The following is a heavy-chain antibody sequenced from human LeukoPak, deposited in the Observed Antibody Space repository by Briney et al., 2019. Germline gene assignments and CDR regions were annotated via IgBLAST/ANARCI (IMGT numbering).Heavy chain of an antibody. D-gene: IGHD6-13*01. CDR2: IWYDGSNK. J-gene: IGHJ4*02. CDR1: GFTFSSYG. CDR3: ARDRSRAVSSSWYYFDY. Sequence: PGGPLRLSCAASGFTFSSYGMHWVRQAPGKGLEWVAVIWYDGSNKYYADSVKGRFTISRDNSKNTLYLQMNSLRAEDTAVYYCARDRSRAVSSSWYYFDYWGQGTLVTVSS. V-gene: IGHV3-33*01.